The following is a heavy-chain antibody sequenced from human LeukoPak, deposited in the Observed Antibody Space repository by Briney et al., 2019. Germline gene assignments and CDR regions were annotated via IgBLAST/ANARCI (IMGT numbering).Heavy chain of an antibody. CDR3: AREDPYSSGWSFDY. J-gene: IGHJ4*02. CDR2: ISSNGHMI. V-gene: IGHV3-48*02. Sequence: PGGSLRLSCAASGFTFSLYSMNWVRQAPGKGLEWVSYISSNGHMIHNADSVKGRLTVSRDNAKNSLYLQMNSLRDEDTAVYYCAREDPYSSGWSFDYWGQGTLVTVSS. D-gene: IGHD6-19*01. CDR1: GFTFSLYS.